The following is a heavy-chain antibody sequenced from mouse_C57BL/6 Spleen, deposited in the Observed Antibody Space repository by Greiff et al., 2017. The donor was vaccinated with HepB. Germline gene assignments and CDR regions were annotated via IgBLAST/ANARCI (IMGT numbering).Heavy chain of an antibody. D-gene: IGHD2-10*01. CDR2: ISSGGDYT. Sequence: EVMLVESGAGLVKPGGSLKLSCAASGFTFSSYAMSWVRQTPEKSLEWVAYISSGGDYTYYADNVKGRFTISRDNARNTRYLQMSSLTSEDTAMYYCTREGDLRWYYAMDYWGQGTSVTVSS. CDR1: GFTFSSYA. V-gene: IGHV5-9-1*02. J-gene: IGHJ4*01. CDR3: TREGDLRWYYAMDY.